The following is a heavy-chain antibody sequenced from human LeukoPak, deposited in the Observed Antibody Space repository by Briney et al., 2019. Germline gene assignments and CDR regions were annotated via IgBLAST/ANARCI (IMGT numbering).Heavy chain of an antibody. D-gene: IGHD6-19*01. CDR1: GGSISSYY. J-gene: IGHJ6*02. CDR2: IYYSGST. V-gene: IGHV4-59*01. Sequence: PSETLSLTCTVSGGSISSYYWSWIRQPPGKGLEWIGYIYYSGSTNYNPSLKSRVTISVDTSMNQFSLKLSSVTAADTAVYYCARSRGSGWPYYYYYGMDVWGQGTTVTVSS. CDR3: ARSRGSGWPYYYYYGMDV.